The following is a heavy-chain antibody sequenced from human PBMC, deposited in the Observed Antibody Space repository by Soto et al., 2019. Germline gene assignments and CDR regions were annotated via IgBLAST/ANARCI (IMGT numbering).Heavy chain of an antibody. CDR2: TSAYSGDT. Sequence: QVPLVQSGAEVKKPGASVKVSCKASGYTFTGYSVGWVRQAPGQGLEWMGWTSAYSGDTYYAQRFQDRLTMTTDASTSTAYMELTSLRSDDTAVYYCARPSGSYGDYAWSLKYWGQGTRVTVSS. CDR3: ARPSGSYGDYAWSLKY. D-gene: IGHD4-17*01. V-gene: IGHV1-18*01. J-gene: IGHJ4*02. CDR1: GYTFTGYS.